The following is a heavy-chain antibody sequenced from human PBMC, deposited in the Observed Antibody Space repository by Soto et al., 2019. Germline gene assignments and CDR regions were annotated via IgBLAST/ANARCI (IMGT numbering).Heavy chain of an antibody. Sequence: GPTVQVSCIAYGDTVTSYGISLVRHSPGQGLEWMGWISAYNGNTNYEQKVQGRVNMTTDTSKSTAYMELRSLRSDETAVYYCARDYSSSWYRWFNPWGQGTLVTVSS. J-gene: IGHJ5*02. CDR2: ISAYNGNT. CDR1: GDTVTSYG. CDR3: ARDYSSSWYRWFNP. D-gene: IGHD6-13*01. V-gene: IGHV1-18*01.